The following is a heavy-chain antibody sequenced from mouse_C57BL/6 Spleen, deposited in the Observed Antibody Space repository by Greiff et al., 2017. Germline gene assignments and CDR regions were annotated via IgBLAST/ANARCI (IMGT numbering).Heavy chain of an antibody. CDR2: IYPRSGNT. J-gene: IGHJ4*01. CDR3: ADYGSSSYAMDY. D-gene: IGHD1-1*01. V-gene: IGHV1-81*01. Sequence: QVQLQQSGAELARPGASVKLSCKASGYTFTSYGISWVKQRTGQGLEWIGEIYPRSGNTYYNEKFKGKATLTADKSSSTAYMELRSLTSEDSAVYFCADYGSSSYAMDYWGQGTSVTVAS. CDR1: GYTFTSYG.